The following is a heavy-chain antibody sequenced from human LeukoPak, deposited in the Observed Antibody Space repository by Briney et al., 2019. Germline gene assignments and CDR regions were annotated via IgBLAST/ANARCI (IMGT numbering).Heavy chain of an antibody. Sequence: SETLSLTCTVSGGSIGSSSYYWGWIRQPPGKGLEWIGSIYYSGSTYYNPSLKSRVTISVDTSKNQFSLKLSSVTAADTAVYYCARRAIVVVPAAEFDYWGQGTLVTVSS. J-gene: IGHJ4*02. CDR2: IYYSGST. D-gene: IGHD2-2*01. V-gene: IGHV4-39*01. CDR3: ARRAIVVVPAAEFDY. CDR1: GGSIGSSSYY.